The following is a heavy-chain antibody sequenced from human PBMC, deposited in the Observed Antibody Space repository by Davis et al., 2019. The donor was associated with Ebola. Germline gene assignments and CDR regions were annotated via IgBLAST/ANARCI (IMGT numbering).Heavy chain of an antibody. J-gene: IGHJ4*02. CDR1: GFTFSSYA. CDR3: AKDPYDSSGYYYVFFDY. V-gene: IGHV3-23*01. CDR2: ISGSGGST. D-gene: IGHD3-22*01. Sequence: GESLKISCAASGFTFSSYAMSWVRQAPGKGLEWVSAISGSGGSTYYADSVKGRFTISRDNSKNTLYLQMNSLRAEDTAVYYCAKDPYDSSGYYYVFFDYWGQGTLVTVSS.